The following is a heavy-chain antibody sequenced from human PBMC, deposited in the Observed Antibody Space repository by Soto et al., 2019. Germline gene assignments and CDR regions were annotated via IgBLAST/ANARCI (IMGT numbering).Heavy chain of an antibody. CDR2: ISGSRGAT. CDR1: GFMFSSYA. Sequence: EVQLLESGGDLVQPGGSLRLSCAASGFMFSSYAMSWARQVPGKGLEWVSAISGSRGATYYADSVKGRFTISRDNSKNTLYLQMNSLRGEDTAIYYCAKGDWKFDPWGQGTLVTVSS. V-gene: IGHV3-23*01. D-gene: IGHD1-1*01. J-gene: IGHJ5*02. CDR3: AKGDWKFDP.